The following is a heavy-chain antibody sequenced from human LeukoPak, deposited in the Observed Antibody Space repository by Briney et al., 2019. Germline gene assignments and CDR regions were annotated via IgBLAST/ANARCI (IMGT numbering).Heavy chain of an antibody. CDR2: ISGSGGST. D-gene: IGHD6-19*01. Sequence: GGSLRLSCAASGFTFSSYAMSWVRQAPGKGLEWVSAISGSGGSTYYADSVKGRFTISRDNSKNTLYLQVNSLRAEDTAVYYCAKARGYSSGWYFDYWGQGTLVTVSS. CDR3: AKARGYSSGWYFDY. J-gene: IGHJ4*02. V-gene: IGHV3-23*01. CDR1: GFTFSSYA.